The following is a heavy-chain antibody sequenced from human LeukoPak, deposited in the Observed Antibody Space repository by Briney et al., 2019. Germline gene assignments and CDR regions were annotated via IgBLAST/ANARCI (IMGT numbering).Heavy chain of an antibody. CDR2: IYYSGST. J-gene: IGHJ3*02. CDR3: ASHREYNWNYVGAFDI. CDR1: GFTVSSNY. Sequence: LRLSCAASGFTVSSNYMSWIRQPPGKGLEWIGYIYYSGSTYYNPSLKSRVTISVDTSKNQFSLKPSSVTAADTAVYYCASHREYNWNYVGAFDIWGQGTMVTVSS. D-gene: IGHD1-7*01. V-gene: IGHV4-30-4*08.